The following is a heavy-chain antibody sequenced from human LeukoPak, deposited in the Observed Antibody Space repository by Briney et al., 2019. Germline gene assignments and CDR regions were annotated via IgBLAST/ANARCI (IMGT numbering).Heavy chain of an antibody. D-gene: IGHD2-21*01. V-gene: IGHV4-59*01. CDR2: ISYSGST. Sequence: SETLSLTCTVSGGSIRSYYWSWIRQPPGKGLEWIGYISYSGSTNYNPSLRSRVTISVDTSENHFSLKVTSVTAADTAVYYCARDRDYVGGFDPWGQGILVTVSS. CDR1: GGSIRSYY. J-gene: IGHJ5*02. CDR3: ARDRDYVGGFDP.